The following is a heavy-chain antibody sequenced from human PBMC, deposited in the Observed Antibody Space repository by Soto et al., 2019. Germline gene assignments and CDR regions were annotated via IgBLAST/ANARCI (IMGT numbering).Heavy chain of an antibody. V-gene: IGHV4-39*01. CDR1: GGSISSSGHY. Sequence: QLQLQESGPGLVKPSEALSLTCTVSGGSISSSGHYWGWIRQTPGKGLEWIGNIFYSGGTHYNASFRSRVSISVDSSKNQLSLKVTSVTAADTAVYYCARRSYGSGVDLWGRGTLVTASS. CDR2: IFYSGGT. CDR3: ARRSYGSGVDL. J-gene: IGHJ5*02. D-gene: IGHD3-10*01.